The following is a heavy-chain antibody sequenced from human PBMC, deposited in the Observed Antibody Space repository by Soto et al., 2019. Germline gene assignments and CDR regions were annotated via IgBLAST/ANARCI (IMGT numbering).Heavy chain of an antibody. V-gene: IGHV3-30*18. CDR3: AKGTSDIVTGYPSYWYFDL. CDR1: GFTFSRCG. CDR2: ISLDGSYQ. Sequence: QVQLEESRGGVVQPGGSLRLSCAASGFTFSRCGMHWVRQAPGKGLEWVAVISLDGSYQYYADSVKGRFIISRDNSKNTLVLQMNSLGADDTAVYYCAKGTSDIVTGYPSYWYFDLWGRGTLVTVSS. J-gene: IGHJ2*01. D-gene: IGHD3-9*01.